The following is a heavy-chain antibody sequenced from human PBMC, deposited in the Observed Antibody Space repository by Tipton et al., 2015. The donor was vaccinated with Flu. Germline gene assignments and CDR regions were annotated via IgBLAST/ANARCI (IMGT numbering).Heavy chain of an antibody. Sequence: RSLRLSCAASGFFFTSYAMHWLRQAPGKGLEWVGVISNGGRQTYYGDSVKGRFTISRDNANDTLVLQMNSLRPDDTAVYYCAKPGVVGPMWGNFEHWGQGSLVIVSS. CDR1: GFFFTSYA. J-gene: IGHJ4*02. V-gene: IGHV3-30*18. CDR3: AKPGVVGPMWGNFEH. D-gene: IGHD2-15*01. CDR2: ISNGGRQT.